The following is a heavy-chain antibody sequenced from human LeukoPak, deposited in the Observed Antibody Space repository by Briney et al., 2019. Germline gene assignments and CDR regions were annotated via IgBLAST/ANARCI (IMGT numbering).Heavy chain of an antibody. CDR1: GFTFSNFW. CDR2: IEADGRTT. CDR3: ARNAYDM. J-gene: IGHJ3*02. V-gene: IGHV3-74*01. Sequence: GGSLRLSCAASGFTFSNFWIHWVRQAPGGGLVWVSRIEADGRTTNYAESVKGRFTVSRDNAKDTVSLQMNSLRVEDTAVYYCARNAYDMWGQGTTVTVSS.